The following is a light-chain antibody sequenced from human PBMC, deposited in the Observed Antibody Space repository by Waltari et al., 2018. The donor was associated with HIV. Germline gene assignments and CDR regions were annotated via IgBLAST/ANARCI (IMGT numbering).Light chain of an antibody. CDR2: NNN. Sequence: QPVLTQPPSASGTPGQRVPISRSGSSSNIGSTSVNWYQQLPGTAPKLLIYNNNERPSGVPDRFSGSRSGTSASLAISGLQSEDEADYYCAAWDDSLSSRVFGGGTKLTVL. V-gene: IGLV1-44*01. CDR3: AAWDDSLSSRV. CDR1: SSNIGSTS. J-gene: IGLJ2*01.